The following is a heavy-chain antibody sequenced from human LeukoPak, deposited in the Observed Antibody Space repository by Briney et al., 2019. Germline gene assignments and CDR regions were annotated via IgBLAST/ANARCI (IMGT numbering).Heavy chain of an antibody. D-gene: IGHD3-3*01. V-gene: IGHV1-18*01. CDR1: GYTFTSYG. J-gene: IGHJ4*02. CDR2: ISAYNGNT. CDR3: ARTMYYVFWSGYFW. Sequence: ASVKVSCKASGYTFTSYGISWVRQAPGQGLEWMGWISAYNGNTNYAQKLQGRVTMTTDTSTSTAYMELRSLRSDDTAVYYCARTMYYVFWSGYFWWGQGTRVTVP.